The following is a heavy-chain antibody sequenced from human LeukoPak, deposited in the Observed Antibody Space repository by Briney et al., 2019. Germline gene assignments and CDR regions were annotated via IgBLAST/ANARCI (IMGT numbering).Heavy chain of an antibody. D-gene: IGHD5-18*01. V-gene: IGHV1-2*02. CDR3: ARGGWSGYSYGSEPEKYFDY. Sequence: ASVKVSCKASGYTFTDYYIHWLRQAPGQGLEWMGWINPNSGGTNDAQKFQGRVTMTTDTSISTAYMELSRLRSDDTAVYYCARGGWSGYSYGSEPEKYFDYWGQGTLVTVSS. CDR1: GYTFTDYY. CDR2: INPNSGGT. J-gene: IGHJ4*02.